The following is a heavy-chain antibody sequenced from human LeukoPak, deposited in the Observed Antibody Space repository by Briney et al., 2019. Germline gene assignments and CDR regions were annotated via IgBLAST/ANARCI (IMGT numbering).Heavy chain of an antibody. V-gene: IGHV4-30-2*01. Sequence: SETLSLTCAVSGGSISSGGYSWSWIRQPPGKGLEWIGYIYHSGSTYYNPSLKSRVTISVDRSKNQFSLKLSSVTAADTAVHYCASVNYGDYNWGQGTLVTVSS. CDR2: IYHSGST. J-gene: IGHJ4*02. CDR3: ASVNYGDYN. CDR1: GGSISSGGYS. D-gene: IGHD4-17*01.